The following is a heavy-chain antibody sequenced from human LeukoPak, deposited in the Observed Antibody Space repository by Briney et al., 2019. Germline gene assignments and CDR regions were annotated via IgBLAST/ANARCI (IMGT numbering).Heavy chain of an antibody. D-gene: IGHD3-9*01. V-gene: IGHV3-15*01. CDR1: GFTFSNAW. CDR2: IKSKTDGGTT. CDR3: TTGDYDILTGYLSFDY. J-gene: IGHJ4*02. Sequence: GGSLRLSCAASGFTFSNAWMSWVRQAPRKGLEWVGRIKSKTDGGTTDYAAPVKGRFTISRDDSKNTLYLQMNSLKTEDTAVYYCTTGDYDILTGYLSFDYWGQGTLVTVSS.